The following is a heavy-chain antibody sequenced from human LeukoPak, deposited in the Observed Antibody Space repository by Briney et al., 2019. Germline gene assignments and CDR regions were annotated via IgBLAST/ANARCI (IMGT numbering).Heavy chain of an antibody. V-gene: IGHV4-59*01. J-gene: IGHJ4*02. Sequence: SETLSLTCTVSGESISGFYWTWIRQPPGKGLEWIGYIYYSGSTNYDPSLKSRVTISVDTSKNQFSLKLSSVTAADTAVYYCARGVVIAPQTFDYWGQGTLVTVSS. CDR3: ARGVVIAPQTFDY. CDR2: IYYSGST. D-gene: IGHD2-21*01. CDR1: GESISGFY.